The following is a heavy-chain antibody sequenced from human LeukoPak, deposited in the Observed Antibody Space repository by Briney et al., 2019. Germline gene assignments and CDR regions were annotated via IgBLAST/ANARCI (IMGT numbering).Heavy chain of an antibody. J-gene: IGHJ6*03. V-gene: IGHV4-39*07. CDR1: GDSISSSNSY. CDR2: IYYSGNT. Sequence: SETLSLTCTVSGDSISSSNSYWGWIRQPPGKGLEWIGSIYYSGNTYYNASLKSRVTISVDTSKNQFSLKLSSVTAADTAVYYCARGYCSGGSCYSYYYYNYMDVWGKGTTVTVSS. CDR3: ARGYCSGGSCYSYYYYNYMDV. D-gene: IGHD2-15*01.